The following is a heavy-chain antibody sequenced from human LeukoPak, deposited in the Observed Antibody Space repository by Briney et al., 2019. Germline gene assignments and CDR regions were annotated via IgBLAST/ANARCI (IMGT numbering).Heavy chain of an antibody. V-gene: IGHV3-23*01. CDR1: GFTFNSYA. CDR3: AKGPEIVLLWFGELDY. D-gene: IGHD3-10*01. CDR2: ISGSGGST. J-gene: IGHJ4*02. Sequence: GGSLRLSCAASGFTFNSYAMSWVRQAPGKGLEWVSAISGSGGSTYYADSVKGRFTISRDNSKNTLYLQMNSLRAEDTAVYYCAKGPEIVLLWFGELDYWGQGTLVTVSS.